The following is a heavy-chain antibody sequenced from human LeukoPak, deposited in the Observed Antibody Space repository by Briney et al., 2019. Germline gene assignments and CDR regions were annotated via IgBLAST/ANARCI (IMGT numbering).Heavy chain of an antibody. D-gene: IGHD1-1*01. Sequence: GASVKVSCKASGYTFTGYYMHWVRQAPGQGLEWMGIINPSGGSTSYAQKFQGRVTMTRDTSTSTVYMELSSLRSEDTAVYYCARDQAKIGTTRGWFDPWGQGTLVTVSS. CDR3: ARDQAKIGTTRGWFDP. J-gene: IGHJ5*02. CDR1: GYTFTGYY. CDR2: INPSGGST. V-gene: IGHV1-46*01.